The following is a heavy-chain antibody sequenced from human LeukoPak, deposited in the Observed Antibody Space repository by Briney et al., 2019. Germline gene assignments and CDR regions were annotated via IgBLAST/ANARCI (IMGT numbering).Heavy chain of an antibody. V-gene: IGHV3-20*04. J-gene: IGHJ6*04. CDR1: GFTFDDYG. CDR3: AELGITMIGGV. D-gene: IGHD3-10*02. CDR2: IIWHGGST. Sequence: RTGGSLRLSCAASGFTFDDYGMSWVRQAPGKGLEWVSGIIWHGGSTGYADSVKGRFTISRDNAKNSLYLQMNSLRAEDTAVYYCAELGITMIGGVWGKGTTVTISS.